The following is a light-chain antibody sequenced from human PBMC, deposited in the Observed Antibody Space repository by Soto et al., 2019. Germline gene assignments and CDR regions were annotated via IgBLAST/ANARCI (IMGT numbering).Light chain of an antibody. V-gene: IGKV3D-15*01. Sequence: DIVMTQSPATLSLSPGERATLSCRASQSIGSNLAWYQQEPGQAPRLLIYGASTRATGIPARFSGSGSGTEFTLTISSLQSEDFAVYYCQHYNNWPTWTFGQGTKVEIK. CDR1: QSIGSN. CDR2: GAS. J-gene: IGKJ1*01. CDR3: QHYNNWPTWT.